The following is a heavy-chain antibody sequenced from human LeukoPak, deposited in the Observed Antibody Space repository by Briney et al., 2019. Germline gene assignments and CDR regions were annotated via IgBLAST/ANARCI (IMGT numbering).Heavy chain of an antibody. CDR1: GYTFTGYY. V-gene: IGHV1-2*02. CDR2: INPNSGGT. J-gene: IGHJ4*02. CDR3: ARERPSGRYSSGWTH. Sequence: ASVKVSCKASGYTFTGYYMHWVRQAPGQGLEGMGWINPNSGGTNYAQKFQGRVTMTRDTSISTAYMELSRLRSDDTAVYYCARERPSGRYSSGWTHWGQGTLVTVSS. D-gene: IGHD6-19*01.